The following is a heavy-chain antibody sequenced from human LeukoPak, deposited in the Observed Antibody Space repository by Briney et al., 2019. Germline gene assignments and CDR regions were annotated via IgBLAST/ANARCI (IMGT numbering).Heavy chain of an antibody. CDR1: GFTFSNYV. J-gene: IGHJ5*02. Sequence: GGSLRLSCAASGFTFSNYVMYWVRQAPGKGLEFVSAINANGGTTYYASSVKDRFTISRDNSKNTLFLQMASLRAEDMAMYFCAKDRMEWTLRGEVASWGQGTLVTVSS. CDR2: INANGGTT. D-gene: IGHD3-3*01. CDR3: AKDRMEWTLRGEVAS. V-gene: IGHV3-64*01.